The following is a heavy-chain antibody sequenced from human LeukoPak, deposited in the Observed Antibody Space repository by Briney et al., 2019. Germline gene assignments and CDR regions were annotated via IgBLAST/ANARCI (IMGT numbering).Heavy chain of an antibody. D-gene: IGHD2-15*01. J-gene: IGHJ4*02. V-gene: IGHV1-18*04. Sequence: ASVKVSCKASGYTFSNYYMHWVRQAPGQGLEWMGSINAYNGNTNYAQKVQGRVTMTTDTSTSTAYMELRSLRSDDTALYYCARDRYCSGGTCYFTDDYWGQGTLVTVSS. CDR1: GYTFSNYY. CDR3: ARDRYCSGGTCYFTDDY. CDR2: INAYNGNT.